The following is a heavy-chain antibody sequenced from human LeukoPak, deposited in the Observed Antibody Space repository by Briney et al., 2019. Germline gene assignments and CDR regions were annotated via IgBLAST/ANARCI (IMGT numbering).Heavy chain of an antibody. CDR3: TTETNWYFDL. D-gene: IGHD1-1*01. V-gene: IGHV3-15*01. Sequence: GGSLRLTCAASGFTFTNAWMSWVRQAPGKGLEWIGRIKSKTDGGTTDYAAPVKGRFTISRDDSENTLYLQMNSLKTEDTAVYFCTTETNWYFDLWGRGTLVTVSS. CDR2: IKSKTDGGTT. CDR1: GFTFTNAW. J-gene: IGHJ2*01.